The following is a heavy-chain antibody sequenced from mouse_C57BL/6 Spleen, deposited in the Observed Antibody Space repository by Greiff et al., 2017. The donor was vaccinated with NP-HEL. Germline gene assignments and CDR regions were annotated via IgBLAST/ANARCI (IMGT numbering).Heavy chain of an antibody. CDR2: IWRGGST. CDR1: GFSLTSYG. CDR3: AKKNYGSSGFAY. J-gene: IGHJ3*01. D-gene: IGHD1-1*01. V-gene: IGHV2-5*01. Sequence: VKLQESGPGLVQPSQSLSITCTVSGFSLTSYGVHWVPQSPGKGLEWLGVIWRGGSTDYNAAFMSRLSITKDNSKSQVFFKMNSLQADDTAIYYCAKKNYGSSGFAYWGQGTLVTVSA.